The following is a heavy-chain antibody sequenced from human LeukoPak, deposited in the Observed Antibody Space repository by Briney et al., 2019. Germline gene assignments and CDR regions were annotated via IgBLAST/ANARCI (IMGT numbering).Heavy chain of an antibody. V-gene: IGHV4-4*07. D-gene: IGHD4-17*01. CDR2: IYTSGST. CDR3: ARDEAEYGDYAHYFDY. J-gene: IGHJ4*02. Sequence: SPSETLSLTCTVSGGSISSYYWSWIRQPAGKGLEWIGRIYTSGSTNYNPSLKSRVTMSVDTSKNQFSLKLSSVTAADTAVYYCARDEAEYGDYAHYFDYWGQGTLVTVSS. CDR1: GGSISSYY.